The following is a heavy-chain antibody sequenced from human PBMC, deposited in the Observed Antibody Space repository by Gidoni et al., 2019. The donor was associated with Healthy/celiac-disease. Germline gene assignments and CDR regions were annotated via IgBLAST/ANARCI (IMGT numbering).Heavy chain of an antibody. V-gene: IGHV4-34*01. J-gene: IGHJ4*02. CDR3: ARGLYSSSWYRRNYFDY. Sequence: GLEWIGEINHSGSTNYNPSLKSRVTISVDTSKNQFSLKLSSVTAADTAVYYCARGLYSSSWYRRNYFDYWGQGTLVTVSS. D-gene: IGHD6-13*01. CDR2: INHSGST.